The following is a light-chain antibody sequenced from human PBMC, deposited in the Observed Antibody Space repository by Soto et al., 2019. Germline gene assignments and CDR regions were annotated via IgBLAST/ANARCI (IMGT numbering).Light chain of an antibody. CDR1: QSISRSD. Sequence: QSVGAVSLYPGESATLSCRASQSISRSDLAWYQHRPGQSPRLLIYATSSRATGIPDRFTGGGAGTGFTLTISRLEPEDSAVYYSQQYGSSPPFGGRTNAAIK. CDR2: ATS. V-gene: IGKV3-20*01. CDR3: QQYGSSPP. J-gene: IGKJ4*01.